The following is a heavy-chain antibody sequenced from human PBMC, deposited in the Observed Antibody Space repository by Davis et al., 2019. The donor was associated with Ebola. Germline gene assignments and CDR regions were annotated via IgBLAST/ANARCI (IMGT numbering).Heavy chain of an antibody. J-gene: IGHJ4*02. CDR3: ASGRATLDY. V-gene: IGHV3-30*03. D-gene: IGHD1-26*01. CDR2: ISYDGSNK. CDR1: GFTFNQYA. Sequence: GGSLRLSCAASGFTFNQYAMTWLRQAPGKGLEWVAVISYDGSNKYYADSVKGRFTISRDNSKNTLYLQMNSLRAEDTAVYYCASGRATLDYWGQGTVVTVSS.